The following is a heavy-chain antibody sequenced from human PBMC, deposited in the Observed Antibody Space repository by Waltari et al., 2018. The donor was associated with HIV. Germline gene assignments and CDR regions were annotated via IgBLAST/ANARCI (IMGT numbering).Heavy chain of an antibody. Sequence: EVQLVESGGGLVQPGGSLRLSCAASGFTFSSYWMHWVRQAPGKGLVGVSRINSDGSSTNYADSVKGRFTISRDNAKNTVYLQMNSLRAEDTALYYGASLYNYVWGSPPPFDYWGQGTLVTVSS. J-gene: IGHJ4*02. V-gene: IGHV3-74*01. CDR1: GFTFSSYW. CDR2: INSDGSST. CDR3: ASLYNYVWGSPPPFDY. D-gene: IGHD3-16*01.